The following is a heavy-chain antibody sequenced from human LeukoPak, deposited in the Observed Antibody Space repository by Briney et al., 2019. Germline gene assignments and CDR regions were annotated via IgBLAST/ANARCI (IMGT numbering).Heavy chain of an antibody. V-gene: IGHV3-48*01. CDR1: GFTFSSYS. CDR3: ASTIFGVAPYFDY. J-gene: IGHJ4*02. CDR2: ISSSSSTI. Sequence: PGGSLRLSCAASGFTFSSYSMNWVRQAPGKGLEGVSYISSSSSTIYYADSVKGRFTISRDNAKNSLYLQMNSLRAEDTAVYYCASTIFGVAPYFDYWGQGTLVTVSS. D-gene: IGHD3-3*01.